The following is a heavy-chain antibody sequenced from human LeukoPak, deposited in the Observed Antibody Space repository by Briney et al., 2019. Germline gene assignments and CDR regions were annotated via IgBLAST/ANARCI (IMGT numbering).Heavy chain of an antibody. D-gene: IGHD1-14*01. CDR1: GFAFSSYA. V-gene: IGHV3-64*04. CDR2: ISKDGGTQ. CDR3: ARDPGGWSFDY. J-gene: IGHJ4*02. Sequence: PGGSLRLSCSASGFAFSSYAMYWVRQAPGKGLEYVSAISKDGGTQYPADSAKGRITISRDNSKNTLYLQMNSLRAEDTALYYCARDPGGWSFDYWGQGTLVTVSS.